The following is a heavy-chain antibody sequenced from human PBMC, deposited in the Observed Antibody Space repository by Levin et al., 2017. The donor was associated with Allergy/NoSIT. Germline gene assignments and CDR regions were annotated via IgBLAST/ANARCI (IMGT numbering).Heavy chain of an antibody. J-gene: IGHJ4*02. Sequence: GESLKISCAASGFTFSSYAMSWVRQAPGKGLEWVSAISGSGGSTYYADSVKGRFTISRDNSKNTLYLQMNSLRAEDTAVYYCAKDGTTVSHFDYWGQGTLVTVSS. D-gene: IGHD4-17*01. CDR1: GFTFSSYA. CDR2: ISGSGGST. CDR3: AKDGTTVSHFDY. V-gene: IGHV3-23*01.